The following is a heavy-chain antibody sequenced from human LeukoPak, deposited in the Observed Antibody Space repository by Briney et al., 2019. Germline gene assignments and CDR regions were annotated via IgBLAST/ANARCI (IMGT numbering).Heavy chain of an antibody. CDR1: GFTFSTYV. V-gene: IGHV3-23*01. D-gene: IGHD2-15*01. J-gene: IGHJ4*02. CDR2: LSGSGGST. CDR3: AKGRTPDY. Sequence: GGSLRLSCAASGFTFSTYVMTWVRQAPGKGLEWVSALSGSGGSTFYADSVKGRFTLSRDNSNNTLYLQMNSLRAEDTAVYYCAKGRTPDYWGQGTLVTVSS.